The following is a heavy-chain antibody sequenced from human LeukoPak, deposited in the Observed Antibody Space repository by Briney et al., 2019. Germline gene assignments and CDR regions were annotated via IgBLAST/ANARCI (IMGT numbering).Heavy chain of an antibody. Sequence: GASVKVSCKASGGTFSSYAISWVRQAPGQGLEWMGGIIPIFGTANYAQKFQGRVTITTDESTSTAYMELSSLRSEDTAVYYCAVWWWDYYYGMDVWGQGTTVTVSS. V-gene: IGHV1-69*05. J-gene: IGHJ6*02. D-gene: IGHD2-21*01. CDR2: IIPIFGTA. CDR1: GGTFSSYA. CDR3: AVWWWDYYYGMDV.